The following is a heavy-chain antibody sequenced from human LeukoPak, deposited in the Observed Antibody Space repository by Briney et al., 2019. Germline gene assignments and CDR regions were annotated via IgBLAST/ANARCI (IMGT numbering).Heavy chain of an antibody. J-gene: IGHJ4*02. CDR1: GFTFSSYG. CDR2: MSFDGSNT. Sequence: GGSLRLSCAASGFTFSSYGMHWVRQAPGKWLEWVAVMSFDGSNTHYADSVKGRFTVSRDNSKNTLYLQMTSLRADDTAVYYCARDAGTWGYGYNFDCWGQGTLVTVSS. V-gene: IGHV3-30*03. D-gene: IGHD1-1*01. CDR3: ARDAGTWGYGYNFDC.